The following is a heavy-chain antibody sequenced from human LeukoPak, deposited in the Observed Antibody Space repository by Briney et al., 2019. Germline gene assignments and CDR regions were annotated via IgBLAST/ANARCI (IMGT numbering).Heavy chain of an antibody. Sequence: GGSLRLSCAASGFTFSDYYMSWIRQAPGKGLEWVSYISSSGSTIYCADSVKGRFTISRDNAKNSLYLQMNSLRAEDTAVYYCARTLRYSSSPYYFDYWGQGTLVTVSS. D-gene: IGHD6-13*01. CDR3: ARTLRYSSSPYYFDY. J-gene: IGHJ4*02. CDR1: GFTFSDYY. V-gene: IGHV3-11*04. CDR2: ISSSGSTI.